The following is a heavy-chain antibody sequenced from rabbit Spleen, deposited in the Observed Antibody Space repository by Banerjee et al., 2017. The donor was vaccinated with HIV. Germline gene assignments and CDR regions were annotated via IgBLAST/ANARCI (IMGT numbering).Heavy chain of an antibody. CDR2: INTVTGKT. J-gene: IGHJ4*01. V-gene: IGHV1S45*01. CDR3: GRSSYAGYAGYGYGSNL. CDR1: GFSFSNKAV. Sequence: QEPLVESGGGLVKPEGSLKLSCTASGFSFSNKAVMCWVRQAPGKGLEWIACINTVTGKTVYASWAKGRFIMSRTSSTTVTLQMTSLTATDTATYFCGRSSYAGYAGYGYGSNLWGPGTLVTVS. D-gene: IGHD7-1*01.